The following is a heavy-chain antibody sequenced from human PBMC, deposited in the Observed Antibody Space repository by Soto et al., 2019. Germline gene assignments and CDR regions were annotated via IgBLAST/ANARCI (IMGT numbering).Heavy chain of an antibody. CDR2: INSDGSST. CDR1: GFTLSSYW. D-gene: IGHD6-19*01. Sequence: GGSLRVSCVASGFTLSSYWMHWVRQAPGKGLVWVSSINSDGSSTSYEDSVKGRFTISRDNAKNTLYLQMNSLRGEETAVYYCAREYNSGQDXWGQGTLVTVSX. V-gene: IGHV3-74*01. J-gene: IGHJ4*02. CDR3: AREYNSGQDX.